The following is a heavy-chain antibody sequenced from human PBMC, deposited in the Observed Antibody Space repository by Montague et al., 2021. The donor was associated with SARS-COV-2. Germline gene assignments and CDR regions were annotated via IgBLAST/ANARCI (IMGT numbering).Heavy chain of an antibody. V-gene: IGHV4-4*02. J-gene: IGHJ5*02. CDR1: GGSISSSNW. CDR3: ARRYCSSTSCPNWFDP. CDR2: IYRSGST. Sequence: SETLSLTCAVSGGSISSSNWWSWVRQPPGKGLEWIGEIYRSGSTNYNPSLKSQVTISVDKSKNQFSLKLSSVTAADTAVYYCARRYCSSTSCPNWFDPWGQGTLVTVSS. D-gene: IGHD2-2*01.